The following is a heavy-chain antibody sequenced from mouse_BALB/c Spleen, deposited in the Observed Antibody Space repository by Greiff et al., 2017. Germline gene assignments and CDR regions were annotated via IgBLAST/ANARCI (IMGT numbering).Heavy chain of an antibody. V-gene: IGHV1S56*01. Sequence: QVQLKQSGPELVKPGASVRISCKASGYTFTSYYIHWVKQRPGQGLEWIGWIYPGNVNTKYNEKFKGKATLTADKSSSTAYMQLSSLTSEDSAVYFCARAPSDGYYRGYDMDYWGQGTSVTVSS. CDR1: GYTFTSYY. J-gene: IGHJ4*01. CDR2: IYPGNVNT. D-gene: IGHD2-3*01. CDR3: ARAPSDGYYRGYDMDY.